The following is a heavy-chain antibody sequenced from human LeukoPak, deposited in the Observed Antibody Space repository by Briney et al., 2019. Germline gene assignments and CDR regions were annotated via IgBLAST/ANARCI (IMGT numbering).Heavy chain of an antibody. V-gene: IGHV3-30*18. D-gene: IGHD2-15*01. J-gene: IGHJ4*02. Sequence: GGSLRLSCAASGFTFRSYGMRWVRQAPGKGLEWVAVISYDGSNKCYADSVKGRFTISRDNSKNTLYLQMNSLRAEDTAVYYCAKVRRRGYVFDYRGQGTLVTVSS. CDR3: AKVRRRGYVFDY. CDR1: GFTFRSYG. CDR2: ISYDGSNK.